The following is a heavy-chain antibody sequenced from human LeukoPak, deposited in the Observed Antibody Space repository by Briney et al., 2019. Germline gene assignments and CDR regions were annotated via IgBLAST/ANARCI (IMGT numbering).Heavy chain of an antibody. Sequence: ASVKVSXKASGYTFTSYYMHWVRQAPGQGLEWMGIINPSGGSTSYAQKFQGRVTMTRDTSTSTVYMELSSLRSEDTAVYYCASGNIRGYSGYDLDYFDYWGQGTLVTVSS. CDR1: GYTFTSYY. CDR3: ASGNIRGYSGYDLDYFDY. CDR2: INPSGGST. V-gene: IGHV1-46*01. D-gene: IGHD5-12*01. J-gene: IGHJ4*02.